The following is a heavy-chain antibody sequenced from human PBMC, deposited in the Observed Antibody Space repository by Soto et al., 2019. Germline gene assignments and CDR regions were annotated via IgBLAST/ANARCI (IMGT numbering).Heavy chain of an antibody. J-gene: IGHJ5*02. D-gene: IGHD6-19*01. Sequence: SPTLSLTCTVSGGSVSSGSYYWSWIRQPPGKGLEWIGYIYYSGSTNYNPSLKSRVTLSVDTSKNQFSLKLSSVTAADTAVYYCARGRQQLAGIAVAGTGWFDPWGQGTLVTVSS. CDR2: IYYSGST. CDR3: ARGRQQLAGIAVAGTGWFDP. CDR1: GGSVSSGSYY. V-gene: IGHV4-61*01.